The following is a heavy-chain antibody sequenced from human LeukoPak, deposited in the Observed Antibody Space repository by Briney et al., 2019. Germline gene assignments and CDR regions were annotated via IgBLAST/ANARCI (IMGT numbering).Heavy chain of an antibody. CDR1: GFPLSRYW. CDR2: ISPDGSTT. D-gene: IGHD2/OR15-2a*01. J-gene: IGHJ2*01. V-gene: IGHV3-74*01. CDR3: ARDPGTTYRDWYFDL. Sequence: PGGSLRLSRVSSGFPLSRYWMHSVRQAPGNGLDWVSRISPDGSTTTYADSVEGRFTISRDNAKDTLYLQMNSLGADDTSVYFCARDPGTTYRDWYFDLWGPGTLVTVSS.